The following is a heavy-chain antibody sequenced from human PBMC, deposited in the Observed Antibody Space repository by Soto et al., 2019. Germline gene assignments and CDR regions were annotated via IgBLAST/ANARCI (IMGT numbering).Heavy chain of an antibody. J-gene: IGHJ4*02. V-gene: IGHV1-8*01. CDR3: ARVGRGTSGYFYY. CDR2: MNPNTGNA. D-gene: IGHD6-19*01. Sequence: QVQLVQSGAEVKKPGASVKVSCKASGYTFTSYDIHWVRQAPGQGLEWMGWMNPNTGNAASAQKFQGRVSMTRNTSISTAYMQLSSLRSEDTAVYFCARVGRGTSGYFYYWVQGTLVTVSS. CDR1: GYTFTSYD.